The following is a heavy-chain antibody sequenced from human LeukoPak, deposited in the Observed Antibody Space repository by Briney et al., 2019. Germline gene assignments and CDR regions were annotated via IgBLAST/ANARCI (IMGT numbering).Heavy chain of an antibody. J-gene: IGHJ4*02. Sequence: PSETLSLTCTVSGGSISNSSYYWGWIRQPPGKGLEWIGSIYYSGTTYYNPSLKSRVTMSVDTSKNQLSLKLSSVTAADTAVYYCARLGYLGYCSSSSCLFDRWGQGTLVTVSS. V-gene: IGHV4-39*01. CDR3: ARLGYLGYCSSSSCLFDR. D-gene: IGHD2-2*01. CDR1: GGSISNSSYY. CDR2: IYYSGTT.